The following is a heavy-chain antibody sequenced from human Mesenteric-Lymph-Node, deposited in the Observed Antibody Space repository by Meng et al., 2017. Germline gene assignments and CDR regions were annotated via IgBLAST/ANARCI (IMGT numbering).Heavy chain of an antibody. CDR3: ARDPTGGEDHQRV. V-gene: IGHV4-4*02. CDR2: IYPSELT. CDR1: GGSISARTG. J-gene: IGHJ4*02. Sequence: LSLTRAFCGGSISARTGCSWVPQPLGKGLGWIGKIYPSELTIYDPSLKSRGTMSVDNSKNQFSLKLNSMTAADTAVYYCARDPTGGEDHQRVWGQGTLVTVSS. D-gene: IGHD1-14*01.